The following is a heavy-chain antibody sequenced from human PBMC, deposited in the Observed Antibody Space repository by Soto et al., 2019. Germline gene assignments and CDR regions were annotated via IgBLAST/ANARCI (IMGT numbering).Heavy chain of an antibody. V-gene: IGHV4-59*02. CDR1: GGTVGSYY. J-gene: IGHJ5*01. Sequence: PSETLSLTCTVSGGTVGSYYWSWIRQPPGKGLEWIAYIYYSVSTNYNPSLTSRVTRSLETSKNQFSMKLSFVTAADTAIYYCARTNGVDWYEHWDKGNMVTVSA. CDR3: ARTNGVDWYEH. CDR2: IYYSVST.